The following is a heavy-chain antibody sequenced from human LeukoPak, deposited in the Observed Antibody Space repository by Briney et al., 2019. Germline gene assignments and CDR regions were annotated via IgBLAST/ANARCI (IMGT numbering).Heavy chain of an antibody. V-gene: IGHV3-74*01. D-gene: IGHD3-16*01. CDR3: ASYAGNHFDY. J-gene: IGHJ4*02. CDR2: INSDGSNT. CDR1: GFTFSSYW. Sequence: PGGSLRLSCAASGFTFSSYWMHWVRQVPGKGLVWVSRINSDGSNTNYADSVKGRFIVSRDNVKNTLYLQMNSLRVDDTAVYYCASYAGNHFDYWGQGALVTVSS.